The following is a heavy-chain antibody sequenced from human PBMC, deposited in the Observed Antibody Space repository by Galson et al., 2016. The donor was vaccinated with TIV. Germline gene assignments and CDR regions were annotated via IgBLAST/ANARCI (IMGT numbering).Heavy chain of an antibody. Sequence: RLSCAASGFTFASYGMHWVRQAPGKGLEWVAAIWFDGSNIHYADSVKGRFTISRDNPKNTVYLHMNSLRAEDTAVYFCAREFADYYFDFWGQGTLVTVSS. J-gene: IGHJ4*02. CDR1: GFTFASYG. CDR3: AREFADYYFDF. CDR2: IWFDGSNI. V-gene: IGHV3-33*01. D-gene: IGHD2-21*02.